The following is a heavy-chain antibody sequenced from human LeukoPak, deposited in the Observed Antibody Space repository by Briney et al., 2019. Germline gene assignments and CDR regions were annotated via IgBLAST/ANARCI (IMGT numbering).Heavy chain of an antibody. CDR3: ARTFDFRYAFDI. CDR1: GGSISSGSYY. V-gene: IGHV4-61*02. D-gene: IGHD3-9*01. Sequence: SETLSLTCTVSGGSISSGSYYWSWIRQPAGKGLEWIGRIYTSGSTNYNPSLKSRVTISVDTSKNQFSLKLSSVTAADTAVYYCARTFDFRYAFDIWGQGTMVTVSS. CDR2: IYTSGST. J-gene: IGHJ3*02.